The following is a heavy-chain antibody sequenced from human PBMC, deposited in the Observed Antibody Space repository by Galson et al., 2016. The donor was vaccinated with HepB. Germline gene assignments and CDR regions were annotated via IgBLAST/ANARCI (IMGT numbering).Heavy chain of an antibody. CDR1: GFFFSGRA. D-gene: IGHD4/OR15-4a*01. V-gene: IGHV3-23*01. CDR3: ARDDYSGGRGSPDY. Sequence: SLRLSCAASGFFFSGRAMSWVRQAPGKGLEWVSGINNGSATTGYAASVKGRFTISSDNSKNTLYLQMNSLRTEDTAVDYCARDDYSGGRGSPDYWGQGTLVTVSS. CDR2: INNGSATT. J-gene: IGHJ4*02.